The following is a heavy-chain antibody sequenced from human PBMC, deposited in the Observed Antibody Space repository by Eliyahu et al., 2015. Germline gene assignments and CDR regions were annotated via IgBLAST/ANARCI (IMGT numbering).Heavy chain of an antibody. CDR2: IWFDGSKT. J-gene: IGHJ4*02. CDR1: GXSFXXYG. CDR3: ARYYPGNCASVNCPGSYDS. Sequence: QVQLVESGGGVVQPGRSLRLXXAASGXSFXXYGMXWVRQAPGKGLGWVAVIWFDGSKTYYSDSVKGRFTISRDISKDTLYLQMNSLRVEDTAMYYCARYYPGNCASVNCPGSYDSWGQGTPVTVSS. V-gene: IGHV3-33*01. D-gene: IGHD1-1*01.